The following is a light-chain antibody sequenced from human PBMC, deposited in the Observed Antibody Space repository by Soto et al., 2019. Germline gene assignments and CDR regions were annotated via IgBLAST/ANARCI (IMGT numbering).Light chain of an antibody. CDR3: QQYKNWPPIT. J-gene: IGKJ5*01. CDR1: QSISNN. V-gene: IGKV3-15*01. Sequence: EIVMTQSPVTLSVSPGERATLFCRASQSISNNLAWYQQKPGQAPRLLIYGASTRATGVPARFSGSGSGTEFALTISSLQSEDSAVYYCQQYKNWPPITFGQGTRLKIK. CDR2: GAS.